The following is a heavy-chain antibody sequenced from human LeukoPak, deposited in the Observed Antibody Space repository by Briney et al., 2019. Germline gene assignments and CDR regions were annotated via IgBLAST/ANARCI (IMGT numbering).Heavy chain of an antibody. J-gene: IGHJ4*02. CDR2: ISGSGGST. CDR3: AKVQQQLIDY. CDR1: GFTFSSYA. Sequence: GGSLRLSCAASGFTFSSYAMTWVRQAPGKGLEWVSAISGSGGSTYYADSVKGRFTIFRDNSKNTLYLQMNSLRAEDTAVYYCAKVQQQLIDYWGQGTLVTVSS. D-gene: IGHD6-13*01. V-gene: IGHV3-23*01.